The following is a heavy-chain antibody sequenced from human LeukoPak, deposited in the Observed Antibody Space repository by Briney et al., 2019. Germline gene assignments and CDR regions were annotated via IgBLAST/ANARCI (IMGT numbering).Heavy chain of an antibody. CDR3: AKDFGGYDSDYFDY. CDR1: GFTFSSYA. CDR2: ISGSGGST. J-gene: IGHJ4*02. D-gene: IGHD5-12*01. V-gene: IGHV3-23*01. Sequence: GASLRLSCAASGFTFSSYAMSWVRQAPGKGLEWVSAISGSGGSTYYADSVKGRFTISRGNSKNTLYLQMNSLRAEDTAVYYCAKDFGGYDSDYFDYWGQGTLVTVSS.